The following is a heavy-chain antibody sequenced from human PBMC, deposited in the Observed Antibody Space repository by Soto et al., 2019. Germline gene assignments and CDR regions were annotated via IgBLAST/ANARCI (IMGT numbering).Heavy chain of an antibody. Sequence: ASVKVSCKASGYTFTSYYMHWVRQAPGQGLEWMGIINPSGGSTSYAQKFQGRVTMTRDTSTSTVYMELSSLRSEDTAVYYCARESPIATPWQGPDDFWSGYSPPGDYWGQGTLVTVSS. D-gene: IGHD3-3*01. CDR1: GYTFTSYY. CDR2: INPSGGST. CDR3: ARESPIATPWQGPDDFWSGYSPPGDY. J-gene: IGHJ4*02. V-gene: IGHV1-46*03.